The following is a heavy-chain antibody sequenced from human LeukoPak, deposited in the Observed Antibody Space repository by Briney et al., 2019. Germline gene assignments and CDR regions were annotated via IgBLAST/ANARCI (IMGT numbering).Heavy chain of an antibody. V-gene: IGHV1-24*01. D-gene: IGHD3-10*01. Sequence: ASVKVSCTVSGYTLTELSIHWVRQAPGKGLETIYTQKFQGRVTMSEDTFTDTANIDLSSLRSEETAEYYCATGTPTQREECFGFQHWGQGTLVTVSS. J-gene: IGHJ1*01. CDR3: ATGTPTQREECFGFQH. CDR1: GYTLTELS. CDR2: T.